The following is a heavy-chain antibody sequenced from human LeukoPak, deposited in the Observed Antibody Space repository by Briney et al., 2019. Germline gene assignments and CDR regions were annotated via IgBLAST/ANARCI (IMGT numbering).Heavy chain of an antibody. Sequence: SETLSLTCTVSGGSISSYYWSWIRQPPGKGLEWIGYIYYSGSTNYNPSLKSRVTISVDTSKNQFSLKLSSVTAADTAVYYCARVEVGKSSGWYGYFDYWGQGTLVTVSS. J-gene: IGHJ4*02. V-gene: IGHV4-59*01. CDR3: ARVEVGKSSGWYGYFDY. CDR1: GGSISSYY. CDR2: IYYSGST. D-gene: IGHD6-19*01.